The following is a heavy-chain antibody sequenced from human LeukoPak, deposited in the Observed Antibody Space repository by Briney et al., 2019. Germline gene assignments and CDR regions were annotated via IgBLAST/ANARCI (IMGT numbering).Heavy chain of an antibody. CDR1: GGSFSGYY. J-gene: IGHJ4*02. D-gene: IGHD5-12*01. Sequence: SETLSLTCAVYGGSFSGYYWSWIRQPPGKGLEWIGEINHSGSTNYNPSLKSRVTISVDTSKNQFSLKLSSVTAADTAVYYCARAYSGYDRDYWGQGTLVTVSS. CDR2: INHSGST. V-gene: IGHV4-34*01. CDR3: ARAYSGYDRDY.